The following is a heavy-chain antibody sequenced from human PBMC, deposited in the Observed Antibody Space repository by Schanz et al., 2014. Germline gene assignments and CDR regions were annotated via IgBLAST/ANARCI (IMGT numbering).Heavy chain of an antibody. Sequence: QEQLVESGGGLVKPGTSLILSCSVSGFSLNTYGIHWFRQPAGKGLEWVAVISYDGSNKYYADSVKGRFTISRDNSRNTLYLQMNSLRTEDTAVYYCASPSGYSDYGTYFDFWGQGTLVNVSS. CDR2: ISYDGSNK. D-gene: IGHD5-12*01. V-gene: IGHV3-30*19. CDR3: ASPSGYSDYGTYFDF. CDR1: GFSLNTYG. J-gene: IGHJ4*02.